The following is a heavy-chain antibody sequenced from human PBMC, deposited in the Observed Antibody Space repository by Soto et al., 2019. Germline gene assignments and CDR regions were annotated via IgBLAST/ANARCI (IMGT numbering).Heavy chain of an antibody. CDR2: ISAYNGNT. CDR3: ARDTRKLGGYYYYGMDV. D-gene: IGHD3-3*02. J-gene: IGHJ6*02. CDR1: GYTFTSYG. V-gene: IGHV1-18*01. Sequence: QVQLVQSGAEVKKPGASVKVSCKASGYTFTSYGISWVRQAPGQGLEWMGWISAYNGNTNYAQKLQGRVTMTTDTSXSXXYMELRSLRSDDTAVYYCARDTRKLGGYYYYGMDVWGQGTTVTVSS.